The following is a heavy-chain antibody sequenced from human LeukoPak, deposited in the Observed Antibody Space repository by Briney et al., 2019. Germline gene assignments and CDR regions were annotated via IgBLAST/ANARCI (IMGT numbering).Heavy chain of an antibody. J-gene: IGHJ4*02. CDR1: GYSFTSYW. CDR3: VRHLSPTYYDFWSGSDAPFDY. D-gene: IGHD3-3*01. V-gene: IGHV5-51*01. Sequence: GEALKISCKGSGYSFTSYWIGWVRQRPGKGLEWMGTIYPGDSDTRYSPSFQGQVTIPPDKSISTAYLQWSSLKASDTAMYYCVRHLSPTYYDFWSGSDAPFDYWGEGTLVTVS. CDR2: IYPGDSDT.